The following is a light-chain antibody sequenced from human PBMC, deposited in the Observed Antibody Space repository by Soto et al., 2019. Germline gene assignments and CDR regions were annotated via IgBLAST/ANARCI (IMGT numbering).Light chain of an antibody. CDR1: QGVNIW. CDR2: RAS. J-gene: IGKJ1*01. CDR3: QQYNVYWS. V-gene: IGKV1-5*03. Sequence: DVQMTHSPSTLSASVGDRVTITCRASQGVNIWLAWYQQKPGRAPKLLIHRASILESGVPSRFSGSGSGTEFTITISSLQPDEFATDYCQQYNVYWSFGPGTKVEIK.